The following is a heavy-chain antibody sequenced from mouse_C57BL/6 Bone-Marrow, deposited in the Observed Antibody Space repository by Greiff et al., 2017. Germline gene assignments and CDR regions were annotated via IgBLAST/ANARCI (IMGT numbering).Heavy chain of an antibody. CDR3: TTDYSILWFAY. Sequence: VHVKQSGAELVRPGASVTLSCTASGFNITDYYMHWVKQRPEQGLEWIGRIDPEDGDTEYAPKFQGKATMTADTSSNTAYLQLSSLTSEDTAVYYCTTDYSILWFAYWGQGTLVTVSA. J-gene: IGHJ3*01. V-gene: IGHV14-1*01. CDR2: IDPEDGDT. CDR1: GFNITDYY. D-gene: IGHD2-5*01.